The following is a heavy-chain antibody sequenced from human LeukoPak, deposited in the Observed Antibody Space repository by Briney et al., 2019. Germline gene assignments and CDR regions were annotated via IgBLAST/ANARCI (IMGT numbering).Heavy chain of an antibody. V-gene: IGHV3-30-3*01. CDR3: ARDRSWSPYYYYGMDV. J-gene: IGHJ6*02. CDR1: GFTVSSNY. CDR2: ISYDGSNK. D-gene: IGHD6-13*01. Sequence: GGSLRLSCVASGFTVSSNYMSWVRQAPGKGLEWVAVISYDGSNKYYADSVKGRFTISRDNSKNTLYLQMNSLRAEDTAVYYCARDRSWSPYYYYGMDVWGQGTTVTVSS.